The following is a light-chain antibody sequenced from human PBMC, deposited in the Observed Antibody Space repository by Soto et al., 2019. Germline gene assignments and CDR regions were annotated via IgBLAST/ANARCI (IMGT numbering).Light chain of an antibody. Sequence: IQMTPPRSSLSPSVGDRVTITCRASQGISTYLNWSQQKPGKAPKLLIYAASSLQSGVPSRFSGSGSETDFTLTISSLQPEDFATYSCQQSYSTMWTFGQGTKVDI. CDR1: QGISTY. CDR3: QQSYSTMWT. V-gene: IGKV1-39*01. CDR2: AAS. J-gene: IGKJ1*01.